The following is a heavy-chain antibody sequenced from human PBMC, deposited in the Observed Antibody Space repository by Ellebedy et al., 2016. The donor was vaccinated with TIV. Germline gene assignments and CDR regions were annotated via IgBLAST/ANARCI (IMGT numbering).Heavy chain of an antibody. CDR1: RYTFTGYY. CDR3: TRGGDSANYYKGAYGMDV. V-gene: IGHV1-2*02. Sequence: ASVKVSCKTSRYTFTGYYIHWVRQAPGQGLEWMGWINPNSGGTNYAQKFQGRVTMTRDTSISTAYMELSGLRSDDTAVYYCTRGGDSANYYKGAYGMDVWGQGTTVTVSS. CDR2: INPNSGGT. J-gene: IGHJ6*02. D-gene: IGHD3-10*01.